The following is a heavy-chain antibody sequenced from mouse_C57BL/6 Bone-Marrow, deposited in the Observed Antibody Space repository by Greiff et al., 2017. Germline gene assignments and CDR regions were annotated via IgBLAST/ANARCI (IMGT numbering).Heavy chain of an antibody. J-gene: IGHJ2*01. CDR1: GFTFSSYA. CDR2: ISDGGSYT. D-gene: IGHD1-1*01. Sequence: EVKLVASGGGLVKPGGSLKLSCAASGFTFSSYAMSWVRQTPEKRLEWVATISDGGSYTYYPDNVKGRFPISRDNAKNNLYLQMSHLKSEDTAMYYGGRDGGSSWFDYWGQGTTLTVSS. CDR3: GRDGGSSWFDY. V-gene: IGHV5-4*01.